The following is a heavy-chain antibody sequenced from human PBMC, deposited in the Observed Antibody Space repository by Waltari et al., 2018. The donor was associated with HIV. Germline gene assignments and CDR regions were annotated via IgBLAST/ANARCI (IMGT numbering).Heavy chain of an antibody. V-gene: IGHV3-53*01. Sequence: EVLLAESGGRFIQPGGSLGLSCTASNFSISAKHVTWIRQAPGGSLEWVAVIYPDETTHYADSVSGRFTISRAKSRTTVFLLMNSLFVDDTATYFCATGVRYYGPWGQGTRVTVSS. J-gene: IGHJ5*02. CDR1: NFSISAKH. CDR3: ATGVRYYGP. D-gene: IGHD3-22*01. CDR2: IYPDETT.